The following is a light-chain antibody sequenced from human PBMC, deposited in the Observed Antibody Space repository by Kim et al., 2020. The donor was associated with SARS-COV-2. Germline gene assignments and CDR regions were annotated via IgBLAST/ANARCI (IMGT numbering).Light chain of an antibody. Sequence: TINCKSSQSLLDSSNSQNYVAWYQQKPGQSPKLLISWSSSRESGVPDRFSGRGSGTDFTLTISSLQADDVAVYFCQQFYSSPYTFGQGTKLEIK. V-gene: IGKV4-1*01. CDR2: WSS. CDR1: QSLLDSSNSQNY. J-gene: IGKJ2*01. CDR3: QQFYSSPYT.